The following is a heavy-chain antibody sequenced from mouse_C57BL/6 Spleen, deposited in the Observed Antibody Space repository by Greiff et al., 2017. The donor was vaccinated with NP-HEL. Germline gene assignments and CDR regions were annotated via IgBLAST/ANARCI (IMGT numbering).Heavy chain of an antibody. J-gene: IGHJ2*01. CDR2: ISYDGSN. Sequence: EVKVEESGPGLVKPSQSLSLTCSVTGYSITSGYYWNWIRQFPGNKLEWMGYISYDGSNNYNPSLKNRISITRDTSKNQFFLKLNSVTTEDTATYYCARDENYGIFDYWGQGTTLTVSS. V-gene: IGHV3-6*01. CDR1: GYSITSGYY. CDR3: ARDENYGIFDY. D-gene: IGHD1-1*01.